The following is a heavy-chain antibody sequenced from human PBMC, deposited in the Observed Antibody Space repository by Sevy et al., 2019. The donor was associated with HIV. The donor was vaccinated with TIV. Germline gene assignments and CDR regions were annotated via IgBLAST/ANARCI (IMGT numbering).Heavy chain of an antibody. CDR3: ARDLAGRPYCDN. Sequence: GESLKISCAASGFIFGTYAMSWVRQAPGKGLEWVSAISGSGGSTYYADSLKGRFTISRDNSKKKLYLQMNSLRAEDTAMYYCARDLAGRPYCDNWGQGTLVTVSS. CDR2: ISGSGGST. D-gene: IGHD3-10*01. V-gene: IGHV3-23*01. J-gene: IGHJ4*02. CDR1: GFIFGTYA.